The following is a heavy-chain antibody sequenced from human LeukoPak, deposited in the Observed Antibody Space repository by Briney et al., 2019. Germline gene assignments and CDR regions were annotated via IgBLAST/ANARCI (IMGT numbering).Heavy chain of an antibody. D-gene: IGHD6-19*01. Sequence: SETPSLTCAVYGGSFSGYYWSWIRQPPGKGLEWIGEINHSGSTNYNPSLKSRVTISVDTSKNQFSLKLSSVTAADTAVYYCARWPPAVAGSYYMDVWGKGTTVTVSS. J-gene: IGHJ6*03. CDR3: ARWPPAVAGSYYMDV. CDR1: GGSFSGYY. CDR2: INHSGST. V-gene: IGHV4-34*01.